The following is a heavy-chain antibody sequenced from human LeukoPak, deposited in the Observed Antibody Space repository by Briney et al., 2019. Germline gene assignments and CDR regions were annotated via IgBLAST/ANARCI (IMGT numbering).Heavy chain of an antibody. Sequence: PSETLSLTCTVSGGSLNSGDYFWSWIRQPPGKGPEWIGYTHYSGRTYYNPSLRSRLTISADTSKNQFSLRLSSVTAADTAVYYCARTYCSGGSCYGLDYWGQGTLVTVSS. J-gene: IGHJ4*02. D-gene: IGHD2-15*01. CDR1: GGSLNSGDYF. CDR3: ARTYCSGGSCYGLDY. CDR2: THYSGRT. V-gene: IGHV4-30-4*08.